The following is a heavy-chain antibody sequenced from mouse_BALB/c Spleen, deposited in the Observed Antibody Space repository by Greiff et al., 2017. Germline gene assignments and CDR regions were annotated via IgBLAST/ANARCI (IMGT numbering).Heavy chain of an antibody. D-gene: IGHD2-2*01. CDR1: GFTFSNYW. CDR2: IRLKSNNYAT. V-gene: IGHV6-6*02. Sequence: EVKLMESGGGLVQPGGSMKLSCVASGFTFSNYWMNWVRQSPEKGLEWVAEIRLKSNNYATHYAESVKGRFTISRDDSKSSVYLQMNNLRAEDTGIYYCTRVGYEGAMDYWGQGTSVTVSS. CDR3: TRVGYEGAMDY. J-gene: IGHJ4*01.